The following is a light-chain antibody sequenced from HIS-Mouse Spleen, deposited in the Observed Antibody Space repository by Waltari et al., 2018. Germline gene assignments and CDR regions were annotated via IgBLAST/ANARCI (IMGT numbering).Light chain of an antibody. J-gene: IGLJ2*01. Sequence: SYELTQPPPVSVSPGQTARITCSGDALPKQYAYWYHQKSGQAPVLVSYEDSKRPSGIPERFSGSSSGTMATLTISGAQVEDEADYYCYSTDSSGNHRVFGGGTKLTVL. CDR2: EDS. V-gene: IGLV3-10*01. CDR1: ALPKQY. CDR3: YSTDSSGNHRV.